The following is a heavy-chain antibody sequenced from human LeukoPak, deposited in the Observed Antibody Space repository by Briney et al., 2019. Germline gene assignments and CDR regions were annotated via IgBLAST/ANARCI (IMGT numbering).Heavy chain of an antibody. V-gene: IGHV4-59*01. D-gene: IGHD3-10*01. CDR3: ARASRGHDY. J-gene: IGHJ4*02. Sequence: PSETLSLTCTVSGGSISSYYWSWIRQPPGKGLEWIGYIYYSGITNYNPSLTSRVTISVDTSKNQFSLKLTSVTAAGTAVYYCARASRGHDYWGQGTLVTVSS. CDR2: IYYSGIT. CDR1: GGSISSYY.